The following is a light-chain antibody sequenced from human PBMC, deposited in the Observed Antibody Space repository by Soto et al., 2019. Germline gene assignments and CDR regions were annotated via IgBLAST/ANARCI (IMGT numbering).Light chain of an antibody. V-gene: IGLV2-8*01. CDR2: EVS. J-gene: IGLJ2*01. Sequence: QSVLTQPPSASGSPGQSVTISCTGTSSDVGGYNYVSWYQQHPGKAPKLMISEVSKQPSGVPDRFSGSKSGNTASLTVSGLQAEDEADYYCSSFAGNNHVVFGGGTKLTVL. CDR1: SSDVGGYNY. CDR3: SSFAGNNHVV.